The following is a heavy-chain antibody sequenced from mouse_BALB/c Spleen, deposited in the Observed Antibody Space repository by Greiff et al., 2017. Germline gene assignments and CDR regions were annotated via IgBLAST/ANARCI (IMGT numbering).Heavy chain of an antibody. CDR1: GFTFSNYW. CDR2: IRLKSNNYAT. V-gene: IGHV6-6*02. CDR3: TRELLYYAMDY. J-gene: IGHJ4*01. Sequence: DVKLVESGGGLVQPGGSMKLSCVASGFTFSNYWMNWVRQSPEKGLEWVAEIRLKSNNYATHYAESVKGRFTISRDDSKSSVYLQMNNLRAEDTGIYYCTRELLYYAMDYWGQGTSVTVSS.